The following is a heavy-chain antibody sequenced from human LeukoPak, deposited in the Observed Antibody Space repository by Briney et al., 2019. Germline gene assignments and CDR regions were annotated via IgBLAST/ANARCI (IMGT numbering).Heavy chain of an antibody. Sequence: SETLSLTCTVSGGSISSYYWSWIRQPPGKGLEWIGYIYYSGSTNYNPSLKSRDTISVDTSKNQFSLKLSSVTAADTAVYYCARAYSSSWYFYFVYWGQGGMVSVSS. D-gene: IGHD6-13*01. V-gene: IGHV4-59*01. CDR3: ARAYSSSWYFYFVY. CDR2: IYYSGST. CDR1: GGSISSYY. J-gene: IGHJ4*02.